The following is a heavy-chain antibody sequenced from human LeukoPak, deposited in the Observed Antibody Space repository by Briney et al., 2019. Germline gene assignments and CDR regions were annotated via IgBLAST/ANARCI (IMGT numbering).Heavy chain of an antibody. Sequence: GGSLRLSCAASGFSYSTHWMSWFRQAPGKGLEWVALIKQDGSVIHYVDSVKGRFTISRDNAKNSLSLQMNSLRADDTAVYYCAGDEGWTFDIWGQGTKVTVSS. V-gene: IGHV3-7*01. CDR2: IKQDGSVI. D-gene: IGHD5-24*01. CDR1: GFSYSTHW. CDR3: AGDEGWTFDI. J-gene: IGHJ3*02.